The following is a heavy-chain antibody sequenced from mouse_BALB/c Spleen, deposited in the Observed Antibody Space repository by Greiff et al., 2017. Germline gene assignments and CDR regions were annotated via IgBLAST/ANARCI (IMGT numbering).Heavy chain of an antibody. Sequence: QVQLQQSGAELAKPGASVKMSCKASGYTFTSYWMHWVKQRPGQGLEWIGYINPSTGYTEYNQKFKDKATLTADKSSSTAYMQLSSLTSEDSAVYYCARSKGGNYFDYWGQGTTLTVSS. CDR1: GYTFTSYW. D-gene: IGHD1-1*01. J-gene: IGHJ2*01. CDR2: INPSTGYT. V-gene: IGHV1-7*01. CDR3: ARSKGGNYFDY.